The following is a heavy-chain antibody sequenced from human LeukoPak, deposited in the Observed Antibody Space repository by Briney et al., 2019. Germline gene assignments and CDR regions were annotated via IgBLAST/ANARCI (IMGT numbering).Heavy chain of an antibody. J-gene: IGHJ4*02. V-gene: IGHV4-34*01. CDR1: RGPFSGYF. CDR2: INHSGDT. D-gene: IGHD3-22*01. CDR3: ARAPEYDVTSGRVDC. Sequence: SETLSLTCAVFRGPFSGYFWSWIRQSPGKGLEWIGEINHSGDTKNNPSLNSRVTISVDTSKNQFSLNLISVTAADTAVYYCARAPEYDVTSGRVDCWSQGALVTVSS.